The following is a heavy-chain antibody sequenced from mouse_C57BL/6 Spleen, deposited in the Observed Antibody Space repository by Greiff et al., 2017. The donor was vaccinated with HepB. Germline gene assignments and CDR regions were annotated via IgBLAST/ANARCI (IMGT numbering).Heavy chain of an antibody. J-gene: IGHJ4*01. CDR2: IDPSDSYT. V-gene: IGHV1-59*01. CDR3: ARGLLRYYAMDY. Sequence: QVQLQQPGAELVRPGTSVKLSCKASGYTFTSYWMHWVKQRPGQGLEWIGVIDPSDSYTNYNQKCKGKATLTVDTSSSTAYMQLSSLTSEDSAVYYCARGLLRYYAMDYWGQGTSVTVSS. D-gene: IGHD2-3*01. CDR1: GYTFTSYW.